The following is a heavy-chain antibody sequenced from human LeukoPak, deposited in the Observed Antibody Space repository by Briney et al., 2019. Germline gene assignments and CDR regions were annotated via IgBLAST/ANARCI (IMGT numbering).Heavy chain of an antibody. CDR1: GFTFSSYS. Sequence: GGSLRLSCAASGFTFSSYSMNWVRQAPGKGLEWVSAISGSGGSTYYADSVKGRFTISRDNSKNTLYLQMNSLRAEDTAVYYCAKDWYIAAAGGEYGMDVWGQGTTVTVSS. J-gene: IGHJ6*02. CDR2: ISGSGGST. D-gene: IGHD6-13*01. CDR3: AKDWYIAAAGGEYGMDV. V-gene: IGHV3-23*01.